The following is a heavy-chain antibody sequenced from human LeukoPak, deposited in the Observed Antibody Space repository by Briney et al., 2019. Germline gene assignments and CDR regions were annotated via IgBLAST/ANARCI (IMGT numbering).Heavy chain of an antibody. Sequence: GGSLRLSCGASGFTFSDYSMNWVRQAPGKGLAWVASITSAGGYTYYADSVKGRFTISRDNSKNTLYLQMNSLRGDDIGVYYCAKSFDFSNGHSPILTPFDSWGQGTLVSVSS. V-gene: IGHV3-21*03. CDR1: GFTFSDYS. CDR2: ITSAGGYT. CDR3: AKSFDFSNGHSPILTPFDS. J-gene: IGHJ4*02. D-gene: IGHD3-3*01.